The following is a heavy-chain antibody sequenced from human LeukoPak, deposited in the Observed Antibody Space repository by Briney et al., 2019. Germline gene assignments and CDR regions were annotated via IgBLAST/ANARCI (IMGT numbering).Heavy chain of an antibody. V-gene: IGHV1-18*01. J-gene: IGHJ4*02. CDR1: GYTFTSYG. Sequence: ASVKVSCKASGYTFTSYGISWVRQAPGQGLEWMGWISAYNGNTNYAQKLQGRVTMTTDTSTTTAYMELRSLRSEDTAVYYCARVVVPAAMLDYWGQGTLVTVSS. CDR3: ARVVVPAAMLDY. D-gene: IGHD2-2*01. CDR2: ISAYNGNT.